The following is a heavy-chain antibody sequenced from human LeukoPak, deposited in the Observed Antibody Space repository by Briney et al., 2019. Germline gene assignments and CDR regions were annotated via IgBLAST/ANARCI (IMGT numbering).Heavy chain of an antibody. D-gene: IGHD2-8*02. J-gene: IGHJ4*02. CDR3: ARLKRGGVYDFDY. Sequence: SETLSLTCTVSGDSISSSSYYWGWIRQPPGEGLAWIGSIYYNGSTYYNPSLKSRVTISVDTSKNQFSLKLSSVTAADTAVYYCARLKRGGVYDFDYWGQGTLVTASS. CDR2: IYYNGST. V-gene: IGHV4-39*01. CDR1: GDSISSSSYY.